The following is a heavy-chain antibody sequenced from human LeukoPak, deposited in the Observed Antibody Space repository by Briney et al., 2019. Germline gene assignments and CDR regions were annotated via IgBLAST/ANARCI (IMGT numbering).Heavy chain of an antibody. CDR1: GFTFSNYW. D-gene: IGHD3-22*01. J-gene: IGHJ5*02. Sequence: GGSLRLSCAASGFTFSNYWMHWVRQAPGKGLVWVSRINSDGINTSYTDSVKGRFTISRDNAKNTLNQQMNSLRAEDTAVYYCARDLGQYYDTSDNWFDPWGQGTLVTVSS. CDR2: INSDGINT. V-gene: IGHV3-74*01. CDR3: ARDLGQYYDTSDNWFDP.